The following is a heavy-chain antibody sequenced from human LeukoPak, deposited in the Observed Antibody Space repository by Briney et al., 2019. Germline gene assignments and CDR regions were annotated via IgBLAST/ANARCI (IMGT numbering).Heavy chain of an antibody. CDR1: GGSITRAGYC. CDR3: ARAFGGVIGNFDC. CDR2: IYYSGST. J-gene: IGHJ4*02. V-gene: IGHV4-31*03. Sequence: PSEALSLTSTVSGGSITRAGYCWSWTRQHPGKSLEWNGHIYYSGSTYYNPSLKSRVTISVDTSKNQFSLKLSSVTAADTAVYYCARAFGGVIGNFDCWGQGTLVTVSS. D-gene: IGHD3-16*02.